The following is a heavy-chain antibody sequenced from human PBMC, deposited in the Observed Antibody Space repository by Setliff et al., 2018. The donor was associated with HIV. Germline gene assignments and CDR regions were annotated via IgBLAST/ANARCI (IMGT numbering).Heavy chain of an antibody. CDR1: GASITSHY. CDR3: AKGAGFYGDYTFDY. J-gene: IGHJ4*02. V-gene: IGHV4-59*11. Sequence: PSETLSLTCTVSGASITSHYWSWIRQSPGMELGWIGYIYSTGSTNYNPSLQSRVSISMDASKNKFSLKVTSVTSADTAVYYCAKGAGFYGDYTFDYWGQGNLVTVSS. CDR2: IYSTGST. D-gene: IGHD4-17*01.